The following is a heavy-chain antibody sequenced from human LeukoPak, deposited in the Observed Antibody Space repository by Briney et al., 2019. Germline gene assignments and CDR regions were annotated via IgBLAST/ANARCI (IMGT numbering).Heavy chain of an antibody. V-gene: IGHV4-34*01. J-gene: IGHJ4*02. CDR2: INHSGST. D-gene: IGHD6-13*01. Sequence: PSETLSLTCAVYGGSFSGYYWSWIRQPPGKGLEWIGEINHSGSTNYNPSLKSRVTISVDTSKNQFSLKLSSVTAADTAVYYCARRTGIAAAGTSRFDYWAREPWSPSPQ. CDR1: GGSFSGYY. CDR3: ARRTGIAAAGTSRFDY.